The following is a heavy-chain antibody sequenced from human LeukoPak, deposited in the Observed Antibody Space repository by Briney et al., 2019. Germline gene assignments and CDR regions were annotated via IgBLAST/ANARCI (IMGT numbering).Heavy chain of an antibody. J-gene: IGHJ4*02. CDR2: INPNSGGT. CDR3: ARGAQTYYYDSSGYSN. D-gene: IGHD3-22*01. V-gene: IGHV1-2*04. CDR1: GYTFTCYY. Sequence: ASVKVSCKASGYTFTCYYMHWVRQAPGQGLEWMGWINPNSGGTNYAQKFQGWVTMTRDTSISTAYMELSRLRSDDTAVYYCARGAQTYYYDSSGYSNWGQGTLVTVSS.